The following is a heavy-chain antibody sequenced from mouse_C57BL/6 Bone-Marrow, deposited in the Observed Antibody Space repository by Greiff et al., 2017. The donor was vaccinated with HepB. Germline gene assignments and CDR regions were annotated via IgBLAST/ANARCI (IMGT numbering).Heavy chain of an antibody. D-gene: IGHD1-1*01. Sequence: QVQLQQPGAELVKPGASVKLSCKASGYTFTSYWMHWVKQRPGQGLEWIGMIHPNSGSTNYNEKFKSKATLTVDKSSSTAYMQLSSLTSEDSAVYYCARDFITTVGATDWYFDVWGTGTTVTVSS. CDR1: GYTFTSYW. J-gene: IGHJ1*03. CDR2: IHPNSGST. CDR3: ARDFITTVGATDWYFDV. V-gene: IGHV1-64*01.